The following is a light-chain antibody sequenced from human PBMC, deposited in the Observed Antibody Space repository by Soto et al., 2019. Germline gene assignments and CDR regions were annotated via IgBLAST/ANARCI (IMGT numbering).Light chain of an antibody. CDR2: GAS. V-gene: IGKV1-39*01. CDR1: QSIGNY. Sequence: DIQLTQSPSFLSASVGDRVTITCRATQSIGNYLNRYQQKPGKAPNLLIYGASSLQTGVPSRFSGSGSGTDFTLTIRSLQVEDFATYYCQQNYGSPFTFGPGTKVDIK. J-gene: IGKJ3*01. CDR3: QQNYGSPFT.